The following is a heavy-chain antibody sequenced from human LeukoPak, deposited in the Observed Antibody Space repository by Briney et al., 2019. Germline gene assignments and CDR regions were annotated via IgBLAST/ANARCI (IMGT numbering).Heavy chain of an antibody. V-gene: IGHV3-30*04. CDR3: AREAYGEYHFDY. CDR2: ISFDASNN. Sequence: GGSLRLSCTASGFPFSNFAMHWVRQAPGKGLEGVAVISFDASNNFYADSVQGRFTTSRDNSKNTLYLHMYSLINEDTGVYFCAREAYGEYHFDYWGQGALVTVS. J-gene: IGHJ4*02. D-gene: IGHD4-17*01. CDR1: GFPFSNFA.